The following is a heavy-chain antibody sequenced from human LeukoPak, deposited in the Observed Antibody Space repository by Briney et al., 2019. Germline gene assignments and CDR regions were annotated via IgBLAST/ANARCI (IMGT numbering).Heavy chain of an antibody. CDR2: ISYDGSNK. J-gene: IGHJ2*01. D-gene: IGHD3-10*01. Sequence: GGALRLSCAAFGFTFSSYGMHWVRQAPGKGLEGVAVISYDGSNKYYADTVKGRFTISRDNSKNTLYLQMNSLRAEDTAVYYCAKDGSITMVRGVRFYWYFDLWGRGTLVTVSS. CDR1: GFTFSSYG. CDR3: AKDGSITMVRGVRFYWYFDL. V-gene: IGHV3-30*18.